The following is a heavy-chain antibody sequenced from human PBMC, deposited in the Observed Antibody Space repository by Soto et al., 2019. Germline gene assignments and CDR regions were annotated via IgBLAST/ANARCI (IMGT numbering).Heavy chain of an antibody. V-gene: IGHV1-46*01. D-gene: IGHD1-26*01. Sequence: GASVKVSCKASGYTFTSYYLHWVRQAPGQGLEWMGIINPSGGSTTYAQRFQGRVTMTSDTSTSTVYMELSSLRSEDTAMYYCARANSGSYYIYWGQGTLVTVSS. J-gene: IGHJ4*02. CDR2: INPSGGST. CDR3: ARANSGSYYIY. CDR1: GYTFTSYY.